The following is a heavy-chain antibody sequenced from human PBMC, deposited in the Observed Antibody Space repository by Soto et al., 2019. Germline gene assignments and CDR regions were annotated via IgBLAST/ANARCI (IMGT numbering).Heavy chain of an antibody. CDR1: GYPFSKYG. V-gene: IGHV1-18*04. CDR2: IKPDNGDT. J-gene: IGHJ5*02. D-gene: IGHD5-12*01. Sequence: QLQLVQSRAEVERPGASVRVSCKAYGYPFSKYGISWIRQAPGQGLEWMGWIKPDNGDTNYAQKFQGRVTMTTDTSSNTAYMELRSLRSDDTAVYYCATSYDSGFDPWGQGTLVSVSS. CDR3: ATSYDSGFDP.